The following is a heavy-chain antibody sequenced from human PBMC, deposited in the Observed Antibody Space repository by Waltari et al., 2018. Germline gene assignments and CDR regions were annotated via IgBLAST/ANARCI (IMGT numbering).Heavy chain of an antibody. Sequence: EVRLEESGGGLVQPGGSLRLSCAASGFAFSSYCMHWVRQAQGKGLVWVSRIDDDGSGPTYADSGLGRFTISRDNAKNTVYLEMNSLRAEDTAVYYCSRSPAGYSRSDYWGQGTLVTVSS. D-gene: IGHD5-18*01. V-gene: IGHV3-74*01. CDR3: SRSPAGYSRSDY. CDR1: GFAFSSYC. CDR2: IDDDGSGP. J-gene: IGHJ4*02.